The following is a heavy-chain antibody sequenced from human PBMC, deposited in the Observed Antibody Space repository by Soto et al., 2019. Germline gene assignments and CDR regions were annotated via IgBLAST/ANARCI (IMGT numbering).Heavy chain of an antibody. Sequence: PSETLSLTCAVYGGSFSGYYWSWIRQPPGKGLEWIGEINHSGGTNYNPSLKSRVTISVDTSKNQFSLKLSSVTAADTAVYYCARGKKLRFLEWLPSSAYYFDYWGQGTLVTVSS. CDR1: GGSFSGYY. V-gene: IGHV4-34*01. CDR2: INHSGGT. J-gene: IGHJ4*02. D-gene: IGHD3-3*01. CDR3: ARGKKLRFLEWLPSSAYYFDY.